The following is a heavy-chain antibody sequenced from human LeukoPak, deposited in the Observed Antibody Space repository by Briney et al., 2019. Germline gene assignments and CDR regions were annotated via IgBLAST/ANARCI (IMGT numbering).Heavy chain of an antibody. CDR2: IYHSGST. Sequence: PSQTLSLTCTVSGGSISSGGYYWSWIRQPPGKGLEWIGYIYHSGSTYYNPSLKSRVTISVDRSKNQFSLKLSSVAAADTAVYYCARVIVVVPAAMGGWFDPWGQGTLVTVSS. CDR3: ARVIVVVPAAMGGWFDP. D-gene: IGHD2-2*01. J-gene: IGHJ5*02. CDR1: GGSISSGGYY. V-gene: IGHV4-30-2*01.